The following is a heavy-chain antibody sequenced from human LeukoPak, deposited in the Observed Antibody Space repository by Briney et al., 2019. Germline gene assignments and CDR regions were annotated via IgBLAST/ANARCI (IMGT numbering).Heavy chain of an antibody. V-gene: IGHV4-4*07. D-gene: IGHD4-17*01. Sequence: SQTLSLTCDVSGGSINNYYWSWIRQPAGKGLEWIGRIFSSGSANYNPSLKSRVTMSVDTSKNQFSLKLTSVSAADTAVYYCARLIGDGEFPYYYVYYMDVWGKGTTVIISS. J-gene: IGHJ6*03. CDR2: IFSSGSA. CDR1: GGSINNYY. CDR3: ARLIGDGEFPYYYVYYMDV.